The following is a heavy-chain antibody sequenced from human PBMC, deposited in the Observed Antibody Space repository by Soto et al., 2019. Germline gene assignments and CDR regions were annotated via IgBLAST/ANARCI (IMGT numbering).Heavy chain of an antibody. D-gene: IGHD3-3*01. CDR3: ARSVRFLEWLHDYYYYGMDV. CDR2: ISSSSSYI. CDR1: GFTFSSYS. V-gene: IGHV3-21*01. J-gene: IGHJ6*02. Sequence: EVQLVESGGGLVKPGGSLRLSCAASGFTFSSYSMNWVRQAPGKGLEWVSSISSSSSYIYYADSVKGRFTISRDNAKNSLYLQMNSLRAEDTAVYYCARSVRFLEWLHDYYYYGMDVWGQGTTVTVSS.